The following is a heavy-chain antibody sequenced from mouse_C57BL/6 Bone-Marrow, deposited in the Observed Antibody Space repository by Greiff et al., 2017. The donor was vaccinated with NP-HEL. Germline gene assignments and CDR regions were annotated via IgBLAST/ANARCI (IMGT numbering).Heavy chain of an antibody. CDR2: IHPNSGST. CDR1: GYTFTSYW. D-gene: IGHD4-1*01. V-gene: IGHV1-64*01. CDR3: ARRGTGGARDY. J-gene: IGHJ4*01. Sequence: QVQLQQPGAELVKPGASVKLSCKASGYTFTSYWMHWVKQRPGQGLEWIGMIHPNSGSTNYNEKFKSKATLTVDTSSSTAYMQLSSRTSEDSAVYYCARRGTGGARDYWGQGTSVTVSA.